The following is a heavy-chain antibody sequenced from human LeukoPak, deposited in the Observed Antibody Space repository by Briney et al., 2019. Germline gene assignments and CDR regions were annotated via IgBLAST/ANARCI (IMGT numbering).Heavy chain of an antibody. J-gene: IGHJ5*02. V-gene: IGHV3-48*03. CDR3: ARADHIGYYDSSGYLGRA. D-gene: IGHD3-22*01. CDR1: VFTLSTYE. Sequence: GGSLSLSRAASVFTLSTYEIDWVRQAPGGGLGGVSYISSSGSTIYYADSVKGGFTIYRDNAKNSLYLQMNSLRAEDTAVYYCARADHIGYYDSSGYLGRAWGKGTLVTVSS. CDR2: ISSSGSTI.